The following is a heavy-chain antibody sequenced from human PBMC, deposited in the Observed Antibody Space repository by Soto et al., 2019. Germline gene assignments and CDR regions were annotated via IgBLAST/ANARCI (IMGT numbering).Heavy chain of an antibody. Sequence: QVQLQESGPGLMKPSGTLSLICSVSGESVGRGTNYWSWVRQAPGRGLEWIGYIFDAATAIYNPSFESRVSISLDAAKNQVSLKLTSVTAADTAIYYCARDRRGRADGFISYYGMEVWGQGTSVTVSS. D-gene: IGHD6-13*01. CDR1: GESVGRGTNY. CDR2: IFDAATA. CDR3: ARDRRGRADGFISYYGMEV. J-gene: IGHJ6*02. V-gene: IGHV4-61*01.